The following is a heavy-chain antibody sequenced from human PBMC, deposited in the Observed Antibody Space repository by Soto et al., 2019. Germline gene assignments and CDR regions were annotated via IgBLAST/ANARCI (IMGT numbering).Heavy chain of an antibody. V-gene: IGHV1-18*01. D-gene: IGHD3-3*01. CDR2: ISTDNGNT. CDR3: ARDQGITTLGVYSMYYYGLDV. Sequence: ASVKVSCKASGYTFTNSGISWVRQAPGQGLEWMGWISTDNGNTNYAQHLQGRVSMTTDTSTSTAYMDLRSLRSDDTAVYYCARDQGITTLGVYSMYYYGLDVWGKGTTVTVSS. J-gene: IGHJ6*04. CDR1: GYTFTNSG.